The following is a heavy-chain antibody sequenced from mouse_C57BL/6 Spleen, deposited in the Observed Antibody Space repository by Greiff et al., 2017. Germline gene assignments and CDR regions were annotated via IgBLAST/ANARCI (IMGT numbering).Heavy chain of an antibody. J-gene: IGHJ3*01. CDR2: IHPNSGST. CDR3: ARGYYYDRFAY. CDR1: GYTFTSYW. V-gene: IGHV1-64*01. Sequence: QVQLQQPGAELVKPGASVKLSCKASGYTFTSYWMHWVKQRPGQGLEWIGMIHPNSGSTNYNEKFKSKATLTVDKSSSTAYMQLSSLTSDDSAVYYCARGYYYDRFAYWGQGTLVTVSA. D-gene: IGHD2-1*01.